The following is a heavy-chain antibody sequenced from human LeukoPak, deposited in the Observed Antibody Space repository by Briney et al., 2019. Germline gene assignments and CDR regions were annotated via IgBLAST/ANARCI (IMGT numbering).Heavy chain of an antibody. V-gene: IGHV4-38-2*02. CDR1: GYSISSGYY. Sequence: KTSETLSLTCTVSGYSISSGYYWGWIRQPPGKGLEWIGSIYHSGSTYYNPSLKSRVTISVDTSENQFSLKLSSVTAADTAVYYCAAQGGVAARPDLNWFDPWGQGTLVTVSS. CDR3: AAQGGVAARPDLNWFDP. D-gene: IGHD6-6*01. CDR2: IYHSGST. J-gene: IGHJ5*02.